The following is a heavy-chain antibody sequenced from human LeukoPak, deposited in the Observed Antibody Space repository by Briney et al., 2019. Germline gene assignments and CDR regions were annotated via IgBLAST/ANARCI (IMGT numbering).Heavy chain of an antibody. V-gene: IGHV3-9*01. CDR3: AKVSVAGTLDY. CDR1: GFTFDDYA. J-gene: IGHJ4*02. CDR2: ISWNSGSI. Sequence: PGRSLRLSCAASGFTFDDYAMHWVRQAPGKGLEWVSGISWNSGSIGYADSVKGRFTISRDNAKNSLYLQMNSLRAEDTALYYCAKVSVAGTLDYWGQGTLVTVSS. D-gene: IGHD6-19*01.